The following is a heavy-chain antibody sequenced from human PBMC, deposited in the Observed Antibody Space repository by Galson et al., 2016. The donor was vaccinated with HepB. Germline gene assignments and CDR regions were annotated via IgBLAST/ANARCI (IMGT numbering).Heavy chain of an antibody. J-gene: IGHJ4*02. CDR2: INHSGRT. D-gene: IGHD3-3*01. Sequence: SETLSLTCGVYGGSFRGYYWSWIRQPPGKGLQWLGEINHSGRTKYNPSLKSRVTISVDTSKNQFSLQLTSVTAADTAVYYCARSELRFLEWSDPLPNPPSRWGQGTLVTVSS. CDR3: ARSELRFLEWSDPLPNPPSR. CDR1: GGSFRGYY. V-gene: IGHV4-34*01.